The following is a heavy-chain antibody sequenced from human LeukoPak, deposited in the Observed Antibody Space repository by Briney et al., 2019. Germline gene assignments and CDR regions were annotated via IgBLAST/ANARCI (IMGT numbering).Heavy chain of an antibody. Sequence: GGSLRLSCADSGCTFSTSAMSWVRQAPGKGLEGVSNISGNSDTTHYADSVKGRFTISRDNSKNTMYPQMNSLRAEDTAVYYCAKSERGVLYQSMDVWGKGTTVTVSS. D-gene: IGHD2-2*01. CDR3: AKSERGVLYQSMDV. V-gene: IGHV3-23*01. CDR1: GCTFSTSA. J-gene: IGHJ6*03. CDR2: ISGNSDTT.